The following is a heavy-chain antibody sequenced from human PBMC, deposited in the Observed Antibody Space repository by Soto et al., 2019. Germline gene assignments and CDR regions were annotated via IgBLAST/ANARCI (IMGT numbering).Heavy chain of an antibody. CDR2: IYYSGST. D-gene: IGHD5-12*01. Sequence: SETLSLTCTVSGGSVSSGSYYWSWIRQPPGKGLEWIGYIYYSGSTNYNPSLKSRVTISVDTSKNQFSLKLSSVTAADTAVYYCARASEMATITDYWGQGTLVTVSS. CDR1: GGSVSSGSYY. V-gene: IGHV4-61*01. CDR3: ARASEMATITDY. J-gene: IGHJ4*02.